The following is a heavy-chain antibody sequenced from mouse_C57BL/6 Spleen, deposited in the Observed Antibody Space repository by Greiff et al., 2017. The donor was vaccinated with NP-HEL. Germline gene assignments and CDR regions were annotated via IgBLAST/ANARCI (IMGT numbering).Heavy chain of an antibody. CDR1: GYAFSSYW. J-gene: IGHJ3*01. D-gene: IGHD3-2*02. Sequence: VQLQQSGAELVKPGASVKISCKASGYAFSSYWMNWVKQRPGKGLEWIGQIYPGDGDTNYNGKFKGKATLTADKSSSTAYMQLSSLTSEDSAVYFLARKGGSGCAWFAYWGQGTLVTVSA. CDR2: IYPGDGDT. CDR3: ARKGGSGCAWFAY. V-gene: IGHV1-80*01.